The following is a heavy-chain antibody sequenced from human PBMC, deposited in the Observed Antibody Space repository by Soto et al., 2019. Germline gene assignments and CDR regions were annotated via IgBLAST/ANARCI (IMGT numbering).Heavy chain of an antibody. J-gene: IGHJ6*02. D-gene: IGHD6-13*01. CDR2: IIPIFRTT. V-gene: IGHV1-69*12. Sequence: QVQLVQSGAEVKKPGSSVKVSCEASGGTFNSHAISWVRQAPGQGLEWMGGIIPIFRTTNYAQKFQGRLTITADESTRTAYMELSGLRSDDTAVYYCARPYSSSLEISYYYAVDVWGQGTTVTVSS. CDR3: ARPYSSSLEISYYYAVDV. CDR1: GGTFNSHA.